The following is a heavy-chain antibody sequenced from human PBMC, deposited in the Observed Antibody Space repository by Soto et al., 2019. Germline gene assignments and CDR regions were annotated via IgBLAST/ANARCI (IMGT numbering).Heavy chain of an antibody. Sequence: ASVKVSCKASGYTFTGYYMHWVRQAPGQGLEFMGWINPNSGGTNYSQKXHGWXTXXXXXXXXXXXMXXXXXXSXDTAVYYCARGYCSGGSCYFPVYYFDYWGQGTLVTVSS. CDR2: INPNSGGT. CDR1: GYTFTGYY. CDR3: ARGYCSGGSCYFPVYYFDY. D-gene: IGHD2-15*01. J-gene: IGHJ4*02. V-gene: IGHV1-2*04.